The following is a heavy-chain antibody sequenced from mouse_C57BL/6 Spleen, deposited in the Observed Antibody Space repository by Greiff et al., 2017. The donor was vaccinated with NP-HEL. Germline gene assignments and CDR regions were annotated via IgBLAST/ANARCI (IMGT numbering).Heavy chain of an antibody. CDR1: GYTFTSYW. CDR3: AIPYYGSSYPDWYFDV. V-gene: IGHV1-7*01. J-gene: IGHJ1*03. D-gene: IGHD1-1*01. CDR2: INPSSGYT. Sequence: VQLQQSGAELAKPGASVKLSCKASGYTFTSYWMHWVKQRPGQGLEWIGYINPSSGYTKYNQKFKDKATLTADKSSSTAYMQLSSLTYEDSAVYYCAIPYYGSSYPDWYFDVWGTGTTVTVSS.